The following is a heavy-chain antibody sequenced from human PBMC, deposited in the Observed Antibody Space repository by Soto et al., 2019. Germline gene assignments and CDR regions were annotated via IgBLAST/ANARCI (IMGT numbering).Heavy chain of an antibody. D-gene: IGHD3-3*01. J-gene: IGHJ6*02. CDR2: ISAYNGNT. Sequence: ASVKVSCKASGFTFTSYGTSWVRQAPGQGLEWMGWISAYNGNTNYAQKLQGRVTMTTDTSTSTAYMELRSLRSDDTAVYYCARDQPGITIFGVVIINYYYYYGMDVWGQGTTVTVSS. V-gene: IGHV1-18*01. CDR1: GFTFTSYG. CDR3: ARDQPGITIFGVVIINYYYYYGMDV.